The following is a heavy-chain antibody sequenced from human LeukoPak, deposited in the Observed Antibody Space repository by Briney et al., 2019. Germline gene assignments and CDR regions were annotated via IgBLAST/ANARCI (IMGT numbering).Heavy chain of an antibody. CDR1: GFIFKNAW. Sequence: GGSLRLSCVGSGFIFKNAWMTWVRQAPGKGLEWVGRAVQTNSGGITEYAAPVKGRFTISRDDSTSTLYLQMSSLKTEDTGVYYCATGFTSSAHDGYWGQGTLVTVSA. CDR3: ATGFTSSAHDGY. CDR2: AVQTNSGGIT. V-gene: IGHV3-15*04. D-gene: IGHD2/OR15-2a*01. J-gene: IGHJ4*02.